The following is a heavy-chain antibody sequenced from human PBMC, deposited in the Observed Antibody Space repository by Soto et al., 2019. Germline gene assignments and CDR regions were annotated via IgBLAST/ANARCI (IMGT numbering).Heavy chain of an antibody. CDR2: IDPSDSYT. D-gene: IGHD6-13*01. CDR1: GYSFTSYW. Sequence: PGESLKISCKGPGYSFTSYWISWVRQVPGKCLEWMGRIDPSDSYTNYSPSFQGHFTISADKSISTAYLQWSSLKASDTAMYYCARHARIAAPGSFYPWGQGTTVTVSS. V-gene: IGHV5-10-1*01. J-gene: IGHJ5*02. CDR3: ARHARIAAPGSFYP.